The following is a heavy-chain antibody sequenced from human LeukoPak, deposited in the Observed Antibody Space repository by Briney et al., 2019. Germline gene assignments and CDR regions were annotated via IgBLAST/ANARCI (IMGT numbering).Heavy chain of an antibody. V-gene: IGHV4-39*01. CDR2: IYYSGST. CDR3: ARRVAAQKPYYYYYGMDV. J-gene: IGHJ6*02. CDR1: GGSISSSSYY. Sequence: SETLSLTCTVSGGSISSSSYYWGWIRQPPGKGLEWIGSIYYSGSTYYNPSLKSRVTISVDTSKNQFSLKLSSVTAADTAVYYCARRVAAQKPYYYYYGMDVWGQGTTVTVSS. D-gene: IGHD6-6*01.